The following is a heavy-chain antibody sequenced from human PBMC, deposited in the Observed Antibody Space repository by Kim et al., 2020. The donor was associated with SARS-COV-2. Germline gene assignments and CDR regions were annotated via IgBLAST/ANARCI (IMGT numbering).Heavy chain of an antibody. CDR3: AREGSRRGDAFDF. D-gene: IGHD3-10*01. V-gene: IGHV3-74*03. J-gene: IGHJ3*01. Sequence: TYADSVMGRFTISRDNGNNILYLQMTSLGPKDTALYFCAREGSRRGDAFDFWGQGTLVTVSS.